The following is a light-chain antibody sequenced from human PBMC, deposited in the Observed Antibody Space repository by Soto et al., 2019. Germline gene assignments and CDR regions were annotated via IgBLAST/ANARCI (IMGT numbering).Light chain of an antibody. Sequence: QSVLTQPASVSGSPGQSITISCTGTSSDVGRYNIVSWYQQHPGKAPKLMIYEGSKRPSGVSNRFSGSKSGNTASLTSSGLQAEDEADYYCCPYAGSSTYVCGTGTKVTVL. CDR3: CPYAGSSTYV. V-gene: IGLV2-23*01. CDR2: EGS. CDR1: SSDVGRYNI. J-gene: IGLJ1*01.